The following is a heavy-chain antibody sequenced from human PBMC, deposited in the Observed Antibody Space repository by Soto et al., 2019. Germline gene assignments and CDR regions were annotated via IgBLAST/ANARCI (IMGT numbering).Heavy chain of an antibody. CDR2: IYHSGSA. D-gene: IGHD2-2*01. CDR1: GGSISSGAYS. Sequence: PSETLSLTCAVSGGSISSGAYSWSWIRQPPGKGLEWIGYIYHSGSAYYSPSLESRVTVSVDRSKNQFSLKLGSVTAADTAVYYCARGRVVVPAAVMFNCLDPWGQGALVTVSS. CDR3: ARGRVVVPAAVMFNCLDP. J-gene: IGHJ5*02. V-gene: IGHV4-30-2*01.